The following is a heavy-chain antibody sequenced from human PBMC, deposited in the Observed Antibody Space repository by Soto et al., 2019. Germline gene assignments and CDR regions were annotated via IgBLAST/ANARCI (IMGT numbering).Heavy chain of an antibody. D-gene: IGHD4-4*01. CDR3: AKSMTTVTTLFDWFDP. CDR1: GFTFSSYA. Sequence: GGSLRLSCAASGFTFSSYAMSWVRQAPGKGLEWVSAISGSGGSTYYADSVKGRFTISRDNSKNTLYLQMNSLRAEDTAVYYCAKSMTTVTTLFDWFDPWGQGTLVTVSS. CDR2: ISGSGGST. V-gene: IGHV3-23*01. J-gene: IGHJ5*02.